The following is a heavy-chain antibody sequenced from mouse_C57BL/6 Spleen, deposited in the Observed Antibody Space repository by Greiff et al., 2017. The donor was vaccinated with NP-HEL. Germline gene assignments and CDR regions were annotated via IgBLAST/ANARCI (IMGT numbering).Heavy chain of an antibody. CDR3: ARGGMVKRCFDG. J-gene: IGHJ1*03. Sequence: VQLQQPGAELVRPGTSVKLSCKASGYTFTSYWMHWVKQRPGQGLEWIGVIDPSDSYTNYNQKFKGKATLTVDTSSSTAYMQLSSLTSEDSAVYYCARGGMVKRCFDGWGTGTTVTVSS. CDR2: IDPSDSYT. CDR1: GYTFTSYW. V-gene: IGHV1-59*01. D-gene: IGHD2-3*01.